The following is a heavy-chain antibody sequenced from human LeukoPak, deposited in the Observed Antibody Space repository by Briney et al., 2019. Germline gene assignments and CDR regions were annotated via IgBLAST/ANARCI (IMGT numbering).Heavy chain of an antibody. Sequence: SQTLSLTCAVSGGSISSGGYSWSWIRQPPGKGLEWIGYIYHSGSTYYNPSLKSRVTISVDRSKNQFSLKLSSVTAADTAVYYCARVSFRYGSGSPQPHFDYWGQGTLVTVSS. D-gene: IGHD3-10*01. CDR1: GGSISSGGYS. CDR2: IYHSGST. V-gene: IGHV4-30-2*01. J-gene: IGHJ4*02. CDR3: ARVSFRYGSGSPQPHFDY.